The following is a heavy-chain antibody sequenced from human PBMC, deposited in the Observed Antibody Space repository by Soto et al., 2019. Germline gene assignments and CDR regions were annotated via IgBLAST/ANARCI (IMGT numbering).Heavy chain of an antibody. CDR3: AKMEGMDPWAYSFDY. D-gene: IGHD2-2*03. Sequence: EVQVLESGGGLVQPGGSLRLSCAATGFTFSDFAMSWVRKAPGKGLEWVSRIYGGGNGPHYADSVKGRVTISRDNSKNTLYLQMNSRRAEDTAVYYCAKMEGMDPWAYSFDYWGQGTLVTVSS. V-gene: IGHV3-23*01. J-gene: IGHJ4*02. CDR1: GFTFSDFA. CDR2: IYGGGNGP.